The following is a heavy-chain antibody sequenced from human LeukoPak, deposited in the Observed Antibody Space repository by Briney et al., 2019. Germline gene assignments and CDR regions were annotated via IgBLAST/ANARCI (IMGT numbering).Heavy chain of an antibody. Sequence: SETLSLTCAVSGGPISSSYWLSWVRQPPGKGLQWIGEIYHSGRSNFNPSRKSRVTISVDKSKNQFSLKLNSVTAADTAVYYCARGIPGYYDTSGYYYDYWGQGTLVTVSS. CDR3: ARGIPGYYDTSGYYYDY. J-gene: IGHJ4*02. CDR1: GGPISSSYW. V-gene: IGHV4-4*02. D-gene: IGHD3-22*01. CDR2: IYHSGRS.